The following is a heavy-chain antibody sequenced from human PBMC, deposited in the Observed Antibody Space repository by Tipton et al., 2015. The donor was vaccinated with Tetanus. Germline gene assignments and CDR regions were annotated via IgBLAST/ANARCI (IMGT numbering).Heavy chain of an antibody. D-gene: IGHD4-17*01. J-gene: IGHJ3*02. CDR2: IYYSGST. Sequence: TLSLTCTVSGGSISSSSYYWGWIRQPPGEGLEWIGSIYYSGSTYYNPSLKSRVTISVDTSKNQFSLKLSSVTAADTAVYYCARHDDGDYGAFDIWGQGTMVTVSS. V-gene: IGHV4-39*01. CDR3: ARHDDGDYGAFDI. CDR1: GGSISSSSYY.